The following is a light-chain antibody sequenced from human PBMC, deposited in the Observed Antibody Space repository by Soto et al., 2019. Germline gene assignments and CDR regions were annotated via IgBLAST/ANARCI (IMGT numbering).Light chain of an antibody. CDR3: QQYYNWPPIT. CDR2: DAS. J-gene: IGKJ5*01. CDR1: QSISNK. V-gene: IGKV3D-15*01. Sequence: EVVMTQSPATLSVSPGESVTLSCRASQSISNKLAWYQQKSDQAPRFLIFDASTRADGVPARFSGSGSGTEFTLTISSLQSEDFAVYYCQQYYNWPPITFGQGTRLEIK.